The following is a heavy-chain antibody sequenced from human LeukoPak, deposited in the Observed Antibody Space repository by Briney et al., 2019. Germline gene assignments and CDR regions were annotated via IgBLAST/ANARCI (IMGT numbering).Heavy chain of an antibody. CDR3: ARGLTVTTIWYFDL. CDR1: GYTFTSYD. Sequence: ASVKVSCKASGYTFTSYDINWVRQATGQGLEWMGWINPNSGNTGYAQKFQGRVTMTRNTSISTAYMELSSLRSEDTAVYYCARGLTVTTIWYFDLWGRGTLVTVSS. V-gene: IGHV1-8*01. D-gene: IGHD4-17*01. CDR2: INPNSGNT. J-gene: IGHJ2*01.